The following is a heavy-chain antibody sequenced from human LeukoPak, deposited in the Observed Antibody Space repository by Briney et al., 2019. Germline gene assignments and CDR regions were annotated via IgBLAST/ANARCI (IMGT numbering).Heavy chain of an antibody. J-gene: IGHJ4*02. V-gene: IGHV4-31*03. CDR2: IYYSGST. CDR1: GVSISSGGYY. Sequence: SETLSLTCTVSGVSISSGGYYWSWIRQHPGKGLEWIGYIYYSGSTYYNPSLKSRVTISVDTSKNQFSLKLSPVTAADTAVYYCARDHARLFDYWGQGTLVTVSS. D-gene: IGHD2-8*01. CDR3: ARDHARLFDY.